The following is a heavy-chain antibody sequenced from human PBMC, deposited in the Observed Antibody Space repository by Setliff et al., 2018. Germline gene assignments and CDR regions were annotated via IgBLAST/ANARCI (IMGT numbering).Heavy chain of an antibody. CDR3: ARRGDSGGYYYYGMDV. Sequence: GGSLRLSCAASGFTVSSNYMSWVRQAPGKGLEWVSVIYSGGSTYYADSVKGRFTISRDNSKNTLYLQMNSLRAEDTAVYYCARRGDSGGYYYYGMDVWGQGTTVTVSS. J-gene: IGHJ6*02. V-gene: IGHV3-66*01. CDR1: GFTVSSNY. D-gene: IGHD6-19*01. CDR2: IYSGGST.